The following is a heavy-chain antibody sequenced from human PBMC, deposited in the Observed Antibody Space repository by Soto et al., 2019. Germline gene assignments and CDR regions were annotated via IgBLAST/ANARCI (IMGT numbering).Heavy chain of an antibody. V-gene: IGHV4-30-2*01. D-gene: IGHD4-17*01. CDR3: ARGRGTVESDAFDI. J-gene: IGHJ3*02. CDR1: GGSISSGGYS. CDR2: IYHSGSN. Sequence: QLQLQESGSGLVKPSQTLSLTCAVSGGSISSGGYSWSWIRQPPGKGLEWIGYIYHSGSNYYNPSIKSRGTISVDRSKNQFSLKLSSVTAADTAVYYCARGRGTVESDAFDIWGQGTMVTVSS.